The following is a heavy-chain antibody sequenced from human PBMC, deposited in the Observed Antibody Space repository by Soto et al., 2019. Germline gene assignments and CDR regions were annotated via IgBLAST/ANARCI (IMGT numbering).Heavy chain of an antibody. CDR1: GFTFSSYA. J-gene: IGHJ6*02. CDR3: AKATKGSLYYYYGMDV. Sequence: GGSLRLSCAATGFTFSSYAMSWVRQAPGKGLEWVSVIGASGGSTYYADSVKGRFTISRDNSKNTLYLQMNSLRAEDTAIYYCAKATKGSLYYYYGMDVWGQGTTVTVSS. CDR2: IGASGGST. V-gene: IGHV3-23*01.